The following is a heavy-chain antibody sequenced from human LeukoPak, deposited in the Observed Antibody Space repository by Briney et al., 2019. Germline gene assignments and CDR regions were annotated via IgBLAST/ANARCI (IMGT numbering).Heavy chain of an antibody. Sequence: GGSLRLSSLASGFSFSTYTLNWFRQAPGTGREWVSSITRTGSYTYSLDSVKGGFTISSDNASSSVFLHLNNLRAADPAVYYFVPDRVSTLVLKSWGQGTLVSVSS. D-gene: IGHD4-23*01. V-gene: IGHV3-21*01. CDR2: ITRTGSYT. CDR1: GFSFSTYT. CDR3: VPDRVSTLVLKS. J-gene: IGHJ4*02.